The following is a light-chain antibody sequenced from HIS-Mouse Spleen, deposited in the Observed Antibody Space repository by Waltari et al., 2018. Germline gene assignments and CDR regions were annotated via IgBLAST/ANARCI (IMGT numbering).Light chain of an antibody. V-gene: IGKV1-5*03. Sequence: DIQITQSPSTLSASGGERVTLTCRPSQIMSSWVAWYQQKPGKAPKLLIYKASSLESGVPSRFSGSGSGTEFTLTISSLQPDDFATYYCQQYNSYSMYTFGQGTKLEIK. CDR3: QQYNSYSMYT. CDR2: KAS. J-gene: IGKJ2*01. CDR1: QIMSSW.